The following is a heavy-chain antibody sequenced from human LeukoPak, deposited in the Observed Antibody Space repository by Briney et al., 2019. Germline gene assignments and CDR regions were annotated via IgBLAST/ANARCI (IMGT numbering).Heavy chain of an antibody. D-gene: IGHD2-15*01. Sequence: SETLSLTCTVSGGSISSYYWIWLRQPPGKGLEGIGYIYYSGWTNYNPSLKSRVTISVDTSKNQFSLKLSSVTAADTAVYYCVIDALYCSGGSCYSNWFDPWGQGTLVTVSS. CDR1: GGSISSYY. J-gene: IGHJ5*02. V-gene: IGHV4-59*01. CDR2: IYYSGWT. CDR3: VIDALYCSGGSCYSNWFDP.